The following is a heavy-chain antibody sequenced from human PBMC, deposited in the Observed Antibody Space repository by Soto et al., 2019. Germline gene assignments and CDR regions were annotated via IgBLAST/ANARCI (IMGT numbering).Heavy chain of an antibody. CDR1: GFTFSSYD. CDR3: ASSVALGTAGTSSAYYYYVDV. Sequence: GGSLRRSCAASGFTFSSYDMHWVRQATGKGLEWVSAIGTAGDTYYPGSVKGRFTISRENAKNSLYLQMNSLRAGDTAVYYCASSVALGTAGTSSAYYYYVDVWGKGTSVTVSS. J-gene: IGHJ6*03. D-gene: IGHD1-1*01. CDR2: IGTAGDT. V-gene: IGHV3-13*01.